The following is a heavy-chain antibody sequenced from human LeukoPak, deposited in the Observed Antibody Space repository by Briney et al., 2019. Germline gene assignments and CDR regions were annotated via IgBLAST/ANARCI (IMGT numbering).Heavy chain of an antibody. CDR2: MNPNSGNT. V-gene: IGHV1-8*03. CDR1: GYPFTRHA. CDR3: ARTLVPYSSSWTDAFDI. D-gene: IGHD6-13*01. Sequence: ASVKVSCKTSGYPFTRHAMNWMRQAPGQGLEWMGWMNPNSGNTGYAQKFQGRVTITRNTSISTAYMELSSLRSEDTAVYYCARTLVPYSSSWTDAFDIWGQGTMVTVSS. J-gene: IGHJ3*02.